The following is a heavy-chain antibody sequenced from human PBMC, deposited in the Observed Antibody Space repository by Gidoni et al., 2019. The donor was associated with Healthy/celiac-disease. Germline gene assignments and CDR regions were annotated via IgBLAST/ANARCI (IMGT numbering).Heavy chain of an antibody. CDR2: ISGSGGST. Sequence: EVQLFESGGGLVQHGGSLRLSCSASGFPFSRYARSWGRQAPGKGLEWVSAISGSGGSTYYADSVKGRFTISRDNSKNTLYLQMNSLRAEDTAVYYCALSFVDTAMGYYFDYWGQGTLVTVSS. V-gene: IGHV3-23*01. J-gene: IGHJ4*02. D-gene: IGHD5-18*01. CDR3: ALSFVDTAMGYYFDY. CDR1: GFPFSRYA.